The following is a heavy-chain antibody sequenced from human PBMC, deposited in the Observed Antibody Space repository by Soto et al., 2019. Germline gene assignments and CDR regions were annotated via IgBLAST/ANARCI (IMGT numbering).Heavy chain of an antibody. D-gene: IGHD4-17*01. CDR1: GFTFSRHW. CDR2: IKEDGSQK. J-gene: IGHJ4*02. Sequence: EVQLVESGGGLVQPGGSLRLSCAASGFTFSRHWMTWVRQAPGKGLEWVANIKEDGSQKYYVDSVKGRFTISRDNAKNSVSLQMNSLRAEDTAVYYCARDTYGDYGQVLDYWGQGTLVTVSS. CDR3: ARDTYGDYGQVLDY. V-gene: IGHV3-7*01.